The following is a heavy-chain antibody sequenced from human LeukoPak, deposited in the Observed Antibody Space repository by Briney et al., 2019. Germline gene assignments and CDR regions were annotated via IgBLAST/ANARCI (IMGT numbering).Heavy chain of an antibody. Sequence: RASETLSLTCTVSGYSISSGYYWGWIRQPPGKELEWIGSIYHSGSTYYNPSLKSRVTISVDTSKNQFSLKLTSVTAADTAVYYCARGRSASGYFHFWGQGTLVTVSS. J-gene: IGHJ4*02. D-gene: IGHD3-16*01. CDR3: ARGRSASGYFHF. CDR1: GYSISSGYY. V-gene: IGHV4-38-2*02. CDR2: IYHSGST.